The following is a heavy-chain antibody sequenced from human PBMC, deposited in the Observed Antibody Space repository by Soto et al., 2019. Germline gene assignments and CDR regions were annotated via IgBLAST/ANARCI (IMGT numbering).Heavy chain of an antibody. D-gene: IGHD3-16*01. CDR1: GGSISSGGYY. J-gene: IGHJ6*02. Sequence: SETLSLTCTVSGGSISSGGYYWSWIRQHPGKGLEWIGYIYYSGSTYYDPSLKSRVTISVDTSKNQFSLKLSSVTAADTAVYYCARDRRGYYYGMDVWGQGTTVTVSS. CDR3: ARDRRGYYYGMDV. CDR2: IYYSGST. V-gene: IGHV4-31*03.